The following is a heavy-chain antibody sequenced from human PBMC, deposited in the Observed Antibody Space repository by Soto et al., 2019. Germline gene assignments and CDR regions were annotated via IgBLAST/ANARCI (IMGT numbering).Heavy chain of an antibody. CDR3: ARGGSHPYAFDI. CDR1: GFTFSSYS. CDR2: ISSSSSYI. Sequence: GGSLRLSCAASGFTFSSYSMNWVRQAPGKGLEWVSSISSSSSYIYYADSVKGRFTISRDNAKNSLYLQMNSLRAEDTAVYYCARGGSHPYAFDICGQGTMVTVSS. D-gene: IGHD2-15*01. J-gene: IGHJ3*02. V-gene: IGHV3-21*01.